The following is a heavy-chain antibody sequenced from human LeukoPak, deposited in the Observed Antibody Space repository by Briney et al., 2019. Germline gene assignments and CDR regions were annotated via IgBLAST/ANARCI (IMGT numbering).Heavy chain of an antibody. D-gene: IGHD3-9*01. CDR3: ARAEESTYYDILTGCLFDY. J-gene: IGHJ4*02. CDR2: IYYSGST. CDR1: GGSISSGDYY. V-gene: IGHV4-30-4*01. Sequence: SQTLSLTCTVSGGSISSGDYYWSWIRQPPGKGLEWIGYIYYSGSTYYNPSLKSRVTISVDTSKNQFSLKLSSVTAADTAVYYCARAEESTYYDILTGCLFDYWGREPWSPSPQ.